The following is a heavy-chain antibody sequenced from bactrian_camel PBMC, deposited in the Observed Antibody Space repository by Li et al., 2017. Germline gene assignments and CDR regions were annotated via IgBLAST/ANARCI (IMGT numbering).Heavy chain of an antibody. D-gene: IGHD5*01. V-gene: IGHV3S53*01. J-gene: IGHJ4*01. CDR2: IDTDGST. CDR1: GYSFSRGC. CDR3: AAGWSYGVGTLLRRHYDY. Sequence: VQLVESGGGSMQTGGSLRLSCAASGYSFSRGCMGWFRQPPGKEREGVATIDTDGSTRYADSVKGRFTISQDNAKKTTYLQMDQLRTEDTAIYYCAAGWSYGVGTLLRRHYDYWGQGTQVTVS.